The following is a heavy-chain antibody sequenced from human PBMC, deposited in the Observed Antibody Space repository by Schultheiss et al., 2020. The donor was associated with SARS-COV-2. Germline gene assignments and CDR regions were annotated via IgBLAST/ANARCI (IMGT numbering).Heavy chain of an antibody. D-gene: IGHD2-2*02. V-gene: IGHV3-7*01. Sequence: GGSLRLSCAASGFTFNSYWMSWVRQAPGKGLEWVANIKQHSSEKYYVDSVKGRFTISRDDAKNSLYLQMNSLRAEDTAVYYCARDPDLYCTTTSCYRGMDVWGQGTLVTVSS. J-gene: IGHJ4*02. CDR3: ARDPDLYCTTTSCYRGMDV. CDR2: IKQHSSEK. CDR1: GFTFNSYW.